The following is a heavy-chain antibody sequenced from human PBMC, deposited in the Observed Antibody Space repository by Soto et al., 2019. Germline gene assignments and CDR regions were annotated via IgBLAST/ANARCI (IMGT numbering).Heavy chain of an antibody. D-gene: IGHD2-21*01. CDR2: ITSNGGNT. Sequence: EVQLVESGGGLVQPGGSLRLSCAASGFTFSRYAMHWVRQAPGKGLEYVSVITSNGGNTDYASSVKGRFTISRDNSKNTLYLQMVSLGAADMAVYYCARRIPFGYGMAVWGQGTTVTVSS. V-gene: IGHV3-64*01. CDR1: GFTFSRYA. J-gene: IGHJ6*02. CDR3: ARRIPFGYGMAV.